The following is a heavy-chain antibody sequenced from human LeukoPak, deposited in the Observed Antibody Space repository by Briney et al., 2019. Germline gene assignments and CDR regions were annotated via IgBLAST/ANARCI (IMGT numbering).Heavy chain of an antibody. J-gene: IGHJ4*02. D-gene: IGHD4-17*01. CDR3: ARVAYGDYQPFDY. CDR1: GGSTSSSSYY. Sequence: PWETLPLTCTVSGGSTSSSSYYWGWIRQPPGKGLEWIGNIYYSGNTYYNPSLNSRVTISVDTSKNQFSLQLSSVTAADTAVYYCARVAYGDYQPFDYWGQGTLVTVSS. CDR2: IYYSGNT. V-gene: IGHV4-39*01.